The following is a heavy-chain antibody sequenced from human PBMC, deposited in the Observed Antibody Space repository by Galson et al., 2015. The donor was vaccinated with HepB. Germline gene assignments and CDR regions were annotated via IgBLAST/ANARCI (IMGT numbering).Heavy chain of an antibody. CDR1: GGSISSGSYY. CDR2: IYISGST. Sequence: SLTCTVSGGSISSGSYYLSWIRQPAGKGLEWIGRIYISGSTDYNPSLKSRVTISLDTSKNQFSLNLRSVTAADTAVYHCATSGSYYNWFDPWGQGTLVTVAS. CDR3: ATSGSYYNWFDP. J-gene: IGHJ5*02. V-gene: IGHV4-61*02. D-gene: IGHD1-26*01.